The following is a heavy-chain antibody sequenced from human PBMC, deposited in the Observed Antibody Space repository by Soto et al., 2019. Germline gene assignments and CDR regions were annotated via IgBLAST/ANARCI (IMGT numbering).Heavy chain of an antibody. Sequence: ASVKVSCKVSGYTLSELSMHWVRQAPGKRLEWMGSFDPEDGETIYAQKFQGRVTITADKSTSTAYMELSSLRSEDTAVYYCAGDDCTNGVCYPFDYWGQGTLVTVSS. CDR1: GYTLSELS. D-gene: IGHD2-8*01. CDR3: AGDDCTNGVCYPFDY. J-gene: IGHJ4*02. V-gene: IGHV1-24*01. CDR2: FDPEDGET.